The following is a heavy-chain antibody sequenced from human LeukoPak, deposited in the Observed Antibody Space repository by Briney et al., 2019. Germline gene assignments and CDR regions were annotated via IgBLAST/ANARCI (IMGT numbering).Heavy chain of an antibody. J-gene: IGHJ4*02. CDR1: GFTFSSYA. CDR2: ISGSGGST. Sequence: GGSLRLSCAASGFTFSSYAMSWVRQAPGKGLEWVSAISGSGGSTYYADSVKGRFTISRDNSKNTLYLQMNSLRAEDTAVYYCAKPTYYDILTGYYNWGQGTLVTVSS. D-gene: IGHD3-9*01. V-gene: IGHV3-23*01. CDR3: AKPTYYDILTGYYN.